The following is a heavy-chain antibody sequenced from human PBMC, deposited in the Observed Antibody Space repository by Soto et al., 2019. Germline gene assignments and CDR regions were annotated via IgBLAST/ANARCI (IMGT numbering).Heavy chain of an antibody. CDR2: MNPNSGNT. CDR3: ARGSWPVLMVYAIPNWFDP. J-gene: IGHJ5*02. CDR1: GYTFTSYD. V-gene: IGHV1-8*01. D-gene: IGHD2-8*01. Sequence: GASVEVSCKASGYTFTSYDINWVRQATGQGLDWMGWMNPNSGNTGYAQKFQGRVTMTRNTSISTAYMELSGLRSEDTAVYYCARGSWPVLMVYAIPNWFDPWGQGTLVTVSS.